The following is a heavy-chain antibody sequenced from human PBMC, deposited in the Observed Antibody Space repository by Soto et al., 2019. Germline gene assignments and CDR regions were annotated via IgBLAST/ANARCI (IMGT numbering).Heavy chain of an antibody. J-gene: IGHJ5*02. CDR3: ARVIRGAYYNSPLDA. V-gene: IGHV1-2*02. Sequence: QVQLLQSGAEVKKPGASGKVSCKASGYTFTGYFMHWVRQAPGQGLEWMGWINPYSGGADYAQSFQGRVTMTRDTSISTVYMELSRLRFDDTAVYYCARVIRGAYYNSPLDAWGQGTVVTVSS. CDR2: INPYSGGA. D-gene: IGHD3-10*01. CDR1: GYTFTGYF.